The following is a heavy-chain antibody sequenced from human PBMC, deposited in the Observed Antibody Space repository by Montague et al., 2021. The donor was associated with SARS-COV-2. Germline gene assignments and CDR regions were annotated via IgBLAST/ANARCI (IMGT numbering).Heavy chain of an antibody. Sequence: SETLSLTCTVSGGSISDSNFHWGWIRQPPGKGLGWIETLYYSGATXYNPSLKSRVTTSMDTSKNQFSLKLTSAIAADTAVYYCARLRGGTPGEHWGQGALVTVSP. D-gene: IGHD2-21*01. CDR2: LYYSGAT. J-gene: IGHJ4*02. CDR1: GGSISDSNFH. CDR3: ARLRGGTPGEH. V-gene: IGHV4-39*07.